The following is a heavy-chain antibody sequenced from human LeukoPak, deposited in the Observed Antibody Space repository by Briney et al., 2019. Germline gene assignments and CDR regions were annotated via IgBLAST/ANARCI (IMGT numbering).Heavy chain of an antibody. Sequence: GGSLRLSCAASGFTFSSYAMSWVRQAPGKGLEWVSAISGSGASTYYADSVKGQFTISRDNSKNTLYLQMNSLRAEDTAVYYCANEASWYWTNFDYWGQGTLVTVSS. J-gene: IGHJ4*02. CDR1: GFTFSSYA. CDR3: ANEASWYWTNFDY. D-gene: IGHD6-13*01. V-gene: IGHV3-23*01. CDR2: ISGSGAST.